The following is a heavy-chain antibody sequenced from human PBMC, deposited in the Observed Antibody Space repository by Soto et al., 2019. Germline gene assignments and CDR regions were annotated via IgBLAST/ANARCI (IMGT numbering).Heavy chain of an antibody. CDR3: ARGSLRSDYVLNY. J-gene: IGHJ4*02. D-gene: IGHD4-17*01. V-gene: IGHV4-30-4*01. CDR2: IYYSGST. Sequence: LSLTCTVSGGSISSGDYYWSWIRQPPGKGLEWIGYIYYSGSTYYNPSLKSRVTISVDTSKNQFSLKLSSVTAADTAVYYCARGSLRSDYVLNYWGQGTLVTVS. CDR1: GGSISSGDYY.